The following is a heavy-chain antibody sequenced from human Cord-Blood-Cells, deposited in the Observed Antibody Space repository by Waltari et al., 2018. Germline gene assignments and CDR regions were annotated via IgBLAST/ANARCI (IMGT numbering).Heavy chain of an antibody. CDR2: INPNSGGT. CDR3: ARDSGSYFTSFDY. CDR1: GYTFTGYY. Sequence: QVQLVQSGAEVKKPGASVKVYCKASGYTFTGYYIHWVRQAPGQGLEWMRWINPNSGGTNYAQKFQGRVTMTRDTSISTAYMELSRLRSDDTAVYYCARDSGSYFTSFDYWGQGTLVTVSS. V-gene: IGHV1-2*02. J-gene: IGHJ4*02. D-gene: IGHD1-26*01.